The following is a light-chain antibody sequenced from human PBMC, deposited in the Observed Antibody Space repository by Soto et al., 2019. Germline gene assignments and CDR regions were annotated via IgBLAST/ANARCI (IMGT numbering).Light chain of an antibody. CDR3: QHYDNLPPYT. Sequence: DIPMTQYPSSLSASVGDRVTITCQASQDISNYLNWYQQKPGKAPKLLIYDASNLETGVPSRFSGSGSGTDFTFTISSLQPEDIATYYCQHYDNLPPYTFGQGTKLEIK. V-gene: IGKV1-33*01. CDR1: QDISNY. CDR2: DAS. J-gene: IGKJ2*01.